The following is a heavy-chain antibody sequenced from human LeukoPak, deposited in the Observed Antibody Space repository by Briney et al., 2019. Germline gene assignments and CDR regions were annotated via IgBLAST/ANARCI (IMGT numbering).Heavy chain of an antibody. CDR2: IYYSGST. J-gene: IGHJ5*02. CDR1: GGSISSTSNY. CDR3: ATYGSGSYRFDP. D-gene: IGHD3-10*01. Sequence: PSETLSLTCTVSGGSISSTSNYWGWIRQPPGKGLDWIGNIYYSGSTYYNPSLKSRVIISVDTSKNQFSLKLNSVTAADTAVYYCATYGSGSYRFDPWGQGTLVTVSS. V-gene: IGHV4-39*07.